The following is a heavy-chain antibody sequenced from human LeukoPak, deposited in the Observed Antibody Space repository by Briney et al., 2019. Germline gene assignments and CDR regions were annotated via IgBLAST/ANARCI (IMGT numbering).Heavy chain of an antibody. D-gene: IGHD6-19*01. CDR1: GGSFSGYY. Sequence: SETLSLTCAVYGGSFSGYYWSWIRQPPGKGLEWIGEINHSGSTNYNPSLKSRVTISVDTSKNQFSLKVSSVTAADTAVYYCARVAGTYYYYYYMDVWGKGTTVTVSS. V-gene: IGHV4-34*01. CDR2: INHSGST. J-gene: IGHJ6*03. CDR3: ARVAGTYYYYYYMDV.